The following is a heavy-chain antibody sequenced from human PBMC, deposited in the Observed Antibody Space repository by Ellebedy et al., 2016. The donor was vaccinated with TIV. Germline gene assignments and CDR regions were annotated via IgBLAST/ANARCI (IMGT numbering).Heavy chain of an antibody. V-gene: IGHV1-18*04. Sequence: AASVKVSCKASGYTFTSYGISWVRQAPGQGLEWMGWISAYNGNTNYAQKLQGRVTMTTDTSTSTAYMELRSLRSDDTAVYYCARETVTSLVYYYYGMDVWGQGTTVTVSS. CDR1: GYTFTSYG. CDR3: ARETVTSLVYYYYGMDV. D-gene: IGHD4-17*01. CDR2: ISAYNGNT. J-gene: IGHJ6*02.